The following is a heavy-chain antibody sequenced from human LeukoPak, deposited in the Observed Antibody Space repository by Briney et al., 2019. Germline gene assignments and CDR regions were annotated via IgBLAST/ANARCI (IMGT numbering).Heavy chain of an antibody. CDR2: MNPNSGNT. CDR3: ARTKKGYGDYPPFDY. J-gene: IGHJ4*02. V-gene: IGHV1-8*03. Sequence: ASVKVSCKASGYTFTSYDINWVRQATGQGLEWMGWMNPNSGNTGYAQKFQGRVTITRNTSISTAYMELSSLRSEDTAVYYCARTKKGYGDYPPFDYWGRGTLVTVSS. D-gene: IGHD4-17*01. CDR1: GYTFTSYD.